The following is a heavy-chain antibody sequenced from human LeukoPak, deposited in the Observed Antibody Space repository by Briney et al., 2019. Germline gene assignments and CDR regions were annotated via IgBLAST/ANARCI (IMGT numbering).Heavy chain of an antibody. Sequence: GASVKVPCKASGYTFTGYYMHWVRQAPGQGLEWMGWINPNSGGTNYAQKFQGRVTMTRDTSISTAYMELSRLRSDDTAVYYCARAEYGGNSGQIDYWGQGTLVTVSS. CDR3: ARAEYGGNSGQIDY. J-gene: IGHJ4*02. CDR1: GYTFTGYY. CDR2: INPNSGGT. V-gene: IGHV1-2*02. D-gene: IGHD4-23*01.